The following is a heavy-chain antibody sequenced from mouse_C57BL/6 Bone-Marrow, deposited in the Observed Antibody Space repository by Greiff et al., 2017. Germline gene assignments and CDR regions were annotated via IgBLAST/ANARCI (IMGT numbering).Heavy chain of an antibody. V-gene: IGHV1-61*01. CDR2: IYPSDSET. Sequence: QVQLQQPGAELVRPGSSVKLSCKASGYTFTSYWMDWAKQRPGQGLEWIGNIYPSDSETHYNQKFKDKATLTVDKSSSTAYMQLSSLTSDDSPVYYCARSYGYCGDVAYWGQGTLVTVSA. D-gene: IGHD2-2*01. CDR1: GYTFTSYW. CDR3: ARSYGYCGDVAY. J-gene: IGHJ3*01.